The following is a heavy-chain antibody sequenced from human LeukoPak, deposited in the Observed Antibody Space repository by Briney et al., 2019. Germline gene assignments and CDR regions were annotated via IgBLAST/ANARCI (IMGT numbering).Heavy chain of an antibody. CDR3: AKAPLGRCTGAICYSFDY. Sequence: GGSLRLSCAASGFTFSSYEMNWVRQAPGKGLEWVSYIGSSGSTIYYADSVKGRFTISRDNSKNTLYLQMNSLRAEDAAVYYCAKAPLGRCTGAICYSFDYWGQGTLVTVSS. J-gene: IGHJ4*02. CDR1: GFTFSSYE. CDR2: IGSSGSTI. V-gene: IGHV3-48*03. D-gene: IGHD2-15*01.